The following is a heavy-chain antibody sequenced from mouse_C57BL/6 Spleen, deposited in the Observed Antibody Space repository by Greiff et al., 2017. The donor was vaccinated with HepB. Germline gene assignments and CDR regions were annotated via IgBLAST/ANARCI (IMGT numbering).Heavy chain of an antibody. J-gene: IGHJ4*01. CDR1: GYTFTDYY. V-gene: IGHV1-26*01. CDR3: ARSQADDYYAMDY. CDR2: INPNNGGT. D-gene: IGHD3-2*02. Sequence: VQLQQSGPELVKPGASVKISCKASGYTFTDYYMNWVKQSHGKSLEWIGDINPNNGGTSYNQKFKGKATLTVDKSSSTAYMELRSLTSEDSAVYYCARSQADDYYAMDYWGQGTSVTVSS.